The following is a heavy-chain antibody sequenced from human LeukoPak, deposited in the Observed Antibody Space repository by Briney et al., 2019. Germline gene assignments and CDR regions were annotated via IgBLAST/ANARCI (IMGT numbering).Heavy chain of an antibody. D-gene: IGHD2-8*02. J-gene: IGHJ4*02. CDR1: GYTFVDHG. CDR3: ATDNYCTGRNCRPGGVLDN. Sequence: APVKASCKPSGYTFVDHGITWVRQAPGQGLDWMGWINTYSGNKKYGQNFQGRVTMTTETSTSTAYLELSGLRSNDTAIYYCATDNYCTGRNCRPGGVLDNWGQGTLVIVSS. CDR2: INTYSGNK. V-gene: IGHV1-18*01.